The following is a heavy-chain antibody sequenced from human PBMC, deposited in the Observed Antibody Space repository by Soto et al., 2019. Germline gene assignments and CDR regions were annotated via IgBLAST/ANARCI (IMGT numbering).Heavy chain of an antibody. J-gene: IGHJ4*02. V-gene: IGHV1-69*01. CDR3: ARGLYYYDSSGYYLGYFDY. CDR2: IIPIFGTA. CDR1: GGTFSSYA. Sequence: QVQLVQSGAEVKKPGSSVKVSCKASGGTFSSYAISWVRQAPGQGLEWMGGIIPIFGTANYAQKFQGRVTITADESTSTAYMELSSLRSEDTAVYYCARGLYYYDSSGYYLGYFDYWGQGTLVTVS. D-gene: IGHD3-22*01.